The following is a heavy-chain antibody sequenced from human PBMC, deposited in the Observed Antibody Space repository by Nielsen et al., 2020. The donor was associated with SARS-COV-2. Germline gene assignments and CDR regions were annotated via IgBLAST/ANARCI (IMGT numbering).Heavy chain of an antibody. V-gene: IGHV3-33*01. CDR2: IWYDGSNK. D-gene: IGHD1-26*01. CDR1: GFTFSSYG. CDR3: ARDGPVGATGFDY. Sequence: GGSLRLSCAASGFTFSSYGMHWVRQAPGKGLEWVAVIWYDGSNKYYADSVKGRFTISRDNSKNTLYLQMNGLRAEDTAVYYCARDGPVGATGFDYWGQGTLVTVSS. J-gene: IGHJ4*02.